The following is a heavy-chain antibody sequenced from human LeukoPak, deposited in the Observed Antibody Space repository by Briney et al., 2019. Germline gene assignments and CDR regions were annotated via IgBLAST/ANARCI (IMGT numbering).Heavy chain of an antibody. CDR2: IFSNDEK. CDR3: ARIHQWEIKY. D-gene: IGHD1-26*01. Sequence: SGPTLVKPTETLTLTCTVSGFSLSNARMGVSWIRQPPGKALEWLAHIFSNDEKSYSTSLRSRFTISKDTSKSQVVLTMTNVDPVDTATYYCARIHQWEIKYWGQGTLVTVSS. J-gene: IGHJ4*02. V-gene: IGHV2-26*01. CDR1: GFSLSNARMG.